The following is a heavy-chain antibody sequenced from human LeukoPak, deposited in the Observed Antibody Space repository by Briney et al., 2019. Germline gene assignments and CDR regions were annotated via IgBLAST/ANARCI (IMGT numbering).Heavy chain of an antibody. CDR2: IIPIFGTA. CDR1: GGTFNSYA. CDR3: ARGLYYYYGMDV. Sequence: SVKVSCKASGGTFNSYAISWVRQAPGQGLEWMGGIIPIFGTANYAQKFQGRVTITADESTSTAYMELSSLRSEDTAVYYCARGLYYYYGMDVWGQGTTVTVSS. J-gene: IGHJ6*02. V-gene: IGHV1-69*13.